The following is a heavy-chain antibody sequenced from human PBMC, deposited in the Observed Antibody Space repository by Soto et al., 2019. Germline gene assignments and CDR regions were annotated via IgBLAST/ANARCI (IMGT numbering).Heavy chain of an antibody. D-gene: IGHD6-19*01. CDR2: FDPEDGET. V-gene: IGHV1-24*01. CDR3: ARGLVAGGYFDY. CDR1: GYTLTDLS. Sequence: GASVKVSCKVSGYTLTDLSMHWVRQAPGKGLEWMGGFDPEDGETIYAQKLQGRVTMTTDTSTSTAYMELRSLRSDDTAVYYCARGLVAGGYFDYWGQGTLVTVSS. J-gene: IGHJ4*02.